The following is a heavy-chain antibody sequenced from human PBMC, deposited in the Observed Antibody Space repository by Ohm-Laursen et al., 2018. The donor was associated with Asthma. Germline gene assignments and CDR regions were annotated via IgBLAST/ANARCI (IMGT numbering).Heavy chain of an antibody. Sequence: SQTLSLTCAVSGGSISSGGYSWSWIRQPPGKGLEWIGYIYHSGSTYYNPSLKSRVTISVDRSKNQFSLKLSSVTAADTAVYYCARWHTVVTQDAFDIWGQGTMVTVSS. CDR1: GGSISSGGYS. CDR2: IYHSGST. J-gene: IGHJ3*02. V-gene: IGHV4-30-2*01. D-gene: IGHD4-23*01. CDR3: ARWHTVVTQDAFDI.